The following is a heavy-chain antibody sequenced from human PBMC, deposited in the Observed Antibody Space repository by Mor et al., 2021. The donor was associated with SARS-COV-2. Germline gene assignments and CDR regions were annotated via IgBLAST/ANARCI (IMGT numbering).Heavy chain of an antibody. CDR3: ARGPYCGGDCYPALGGSDDY. V-gene: IGHV3-7*04. D-gene: IGHD2-21*02. Sequence: GRFTISRDNAKNSLYLQMNSLRAEDTAVYYCARGPYCGGDCYPALGGSDDYWGQGTLVTVSS. J-gene: IGHJ4*02.